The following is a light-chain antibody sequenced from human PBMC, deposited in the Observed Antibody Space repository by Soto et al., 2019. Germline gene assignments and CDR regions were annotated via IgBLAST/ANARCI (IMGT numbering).Light chain of an antibody. CDR3: QQYGDLPWT. Sequence: EIVLTQSPATLSLSPGERATLSCRASQSVGSQLGWYQQKPGQAPRLLIYDTSNRATGIPDRFSGSGSGTDFTLTINRLEPEDFAVYYCQQYGDLPWTFGQGTKVE. J-gene: IGKJ1*01. CDR2: DTS. V-gene: IGKV3-11*01. CDR1: QSVGSQ.